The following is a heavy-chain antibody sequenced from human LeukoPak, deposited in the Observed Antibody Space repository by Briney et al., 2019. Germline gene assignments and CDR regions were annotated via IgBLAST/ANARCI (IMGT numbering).Heavy chain of an antibody. CDR1: GFSFSNCS. CDR3: ARDLDY. V-gene: IGHV3-21*01. CDR2: ISSSSTYI. J-gene: IGHJ4*02. Sequence: PGGSLRLSCAASGFSFSNCSMNWVRQAPGKGLEWVSSISSSSTYIYYADSLEGRFTISRDNVRNSLYLQMNSLRAEDTAVYYCARDLDYWGQGTLVTVSS.